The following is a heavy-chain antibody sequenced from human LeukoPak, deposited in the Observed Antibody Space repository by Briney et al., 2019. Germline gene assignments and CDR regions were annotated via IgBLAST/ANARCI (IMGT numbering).Heavy chain of an antibody. V-gene: IGHV4-59*08. D-gene: IGHD1/OR15-1a*01. CDR3: ARHVEHAAYFHH. Sequence: SETLSLTCTVAGVSISDFHWSWLRQSPEKGLEWIGWITNSGDANYNHSLESRLAMSAETTKPQLSLRVTSVTDADTAVYYCARHVEHAAYFHHWGQGILVTVSS. CDR1: GVSISDFH. J-gene: IGHJ4*02. CDR2: ITNSGDA.